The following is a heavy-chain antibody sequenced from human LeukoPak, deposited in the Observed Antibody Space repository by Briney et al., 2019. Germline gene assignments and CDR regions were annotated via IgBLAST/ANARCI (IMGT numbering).Heavy chain of an antibody. CDR1: SYSINSGYQ. V-gene: IGHV4-38-2*02. J-gene: IGHJ5*02. Sequence: SETLSLTCAVSSYSINSGYQLAWIRQSPEKGLDWIVSIYHSGNSPYNPSFKIRVTISEYTSKNQFSLSIHSVTAADTAVYYCARDPRWLTPDCTSTSCYENHFEPWGQGTLVTVSS. CDR2: IYHSGNS. CDR3: ARDPRWLTPDCTSTSCYENHFEP. D-gene: IGHD2-2*01.